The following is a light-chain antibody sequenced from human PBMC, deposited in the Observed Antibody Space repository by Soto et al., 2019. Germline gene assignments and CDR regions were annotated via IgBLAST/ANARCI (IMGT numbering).Light chain of an antibody. V-gene: IGLV2-14*01. CDR2: EVT. Sequence: QSALTQPDSVSGSPGQSITISCTGTRSDVGGFNYVSWYQQHPGKAPNLLISEVTNRPSGVSDRFSGSKSGNRASLTNAGLQAEDEADYNCGSYATSNSWVFGGGTKLTVL. J-gene: IGLJ3*02. CDR1: RSDVGGFNY. CDR3: GSYATSNSWV.